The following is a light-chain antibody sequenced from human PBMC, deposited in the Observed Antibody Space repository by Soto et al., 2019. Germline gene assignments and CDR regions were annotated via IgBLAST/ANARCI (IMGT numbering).Light chain of an antibody. CDR3: CSYADDSTYF. J-gene: IGLJ1*01. V-gene: IGLV2-14*03. Sequence: QSVLTQPASVSGSPGQSITISCTGTSRDVGAYDYVSWYLQYPDKAPQLLIYYVDHRPSGVSSRFSGSKSGNTASLTISGLQAEDEGDYYYCSYADDSTYFFGTGTKVTVL. CDR1: SRDVGAYDY. CDR2: YVD.